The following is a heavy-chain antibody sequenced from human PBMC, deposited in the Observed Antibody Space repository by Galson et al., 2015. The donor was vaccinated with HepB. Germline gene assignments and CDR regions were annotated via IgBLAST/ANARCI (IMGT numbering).Heavy chain of an antibody. CDR1: GFTFSSYA. CDR2: ISSNGGST. Sequence: SLRLSCAASGFTFSSYAMHWVRQAPGKGLEYVSAISSNGGSTYYADSVKGRFTISRDNSKNTLYLQMSSLRAEDTAVYYCVSSPVGSGSYQSDYWGQGTLVTVSS. D-gene: IGHD3-10*01. V-gene: IGHV3-64D*06. CDR3: VSSPVGSGSYQSDY. J-gene: IGHJ4*02.